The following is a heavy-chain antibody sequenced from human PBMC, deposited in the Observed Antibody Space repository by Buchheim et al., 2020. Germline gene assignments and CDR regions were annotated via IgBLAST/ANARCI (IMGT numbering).Heavy chain of an antibody. J-gene: IGHJ6*03. CDR1: GYTFTSYD. CDR2: MNPNSGNT. D-gene: IGHD2-2*02. V-gene: IGHV1-8*01. Sequence: QVQLVQSGAEVKKPGASVKVSCKASGYTFTSYDINWVRQATGQGLEWMGWMNPNSGNTGYAQKFQGRVTMTRNTSISTAYMALSSLRSEDTAVYYCARSGYCSSTSCYNYYYYYYYMDVWGKGTT. CDR3: ARSGYCSSTSCYNYYYYYYYMDV.